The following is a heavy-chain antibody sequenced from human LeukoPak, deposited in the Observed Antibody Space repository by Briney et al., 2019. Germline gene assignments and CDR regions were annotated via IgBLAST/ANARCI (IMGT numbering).Heavy chain of an antibody. D-gene: IGHD6-19*01. J-gene: IGHJ4*02. CDR2: IRYDGSDK. CDR3: VRSQGRGRYDLYFDV. Sequence: TGGSLRLSCAASAFVSSDFAFHWVRQAPGKGLDWVAYIRYDGSDKYYADSVKGRFTISRDDSKNTLFLQMNSLRDEDTAVYYCVRSQGRGRYDLYFDVWGQGSLITVSS. V-gene: IGHV3-30*02. CDR1: AFVSSDFA.